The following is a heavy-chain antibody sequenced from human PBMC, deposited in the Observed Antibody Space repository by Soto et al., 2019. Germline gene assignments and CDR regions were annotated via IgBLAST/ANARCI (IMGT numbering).Heavy chain of an antibody. CDR1: GFTFSSYS. CDR2: ISSEAATT. D-gene: IGHD6-19*01. Sequence: GGSLRLSCAASGFTFSSYSMNWVRQAPGKGLEWVSYISSEAATTYYADSVKGRCTISRDNAKNLLYLQMNSLRAEDTAVYYCARDDSGWYLGYWGHGTLVTVSS. V-gene: IGHV3-48*01. CDR3: ARDDSGWYLGY. J-gene: IGHJ4*01.